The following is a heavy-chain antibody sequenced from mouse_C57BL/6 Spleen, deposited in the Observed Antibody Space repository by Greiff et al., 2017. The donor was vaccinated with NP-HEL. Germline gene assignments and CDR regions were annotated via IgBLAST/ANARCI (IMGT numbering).Heavy chain of an antibody. V-gene: IGHV14-1*01. Sequence: EVQLQQSGAELVRPGASVKLSCTASGFNIKDYYMHWVKQRPEQGLEWIGRIDPEDGDTEYDPKFQGKATMTADTSSNTAYLQLSSLTSEDTAVYYCTTVDSGDVEAMDYWGQGTSVTVSS. J-gene: IGHJ4*01. CDR3: TTVDSGDVEAMDY. CDR2: IDPEDGDT. D-gene: IGHD3-2*02. CDR1: GFNIKDYY.